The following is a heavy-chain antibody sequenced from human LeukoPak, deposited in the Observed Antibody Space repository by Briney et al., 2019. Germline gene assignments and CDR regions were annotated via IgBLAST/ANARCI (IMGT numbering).Heavy chain of an antibody. Sequence: GGSLRLSCAASGFTFSNYAMSWVRQAPGKGLEWVSAITGSGGNTYYADSVKGRFTISRDNPKNTLYLQMNSLRAEDTAVYYCAKDRLYTYYGSGSFIWGQGTMVTVSS. CDR3: AKDRLYTYYGSGSFI. CDR1: GFTFSNYA. CDR2: ITGSGGNT. D-gene: IGHD3-10*01. V-gene: IGHV3-23*01. J-gene: IGHJ3*02.